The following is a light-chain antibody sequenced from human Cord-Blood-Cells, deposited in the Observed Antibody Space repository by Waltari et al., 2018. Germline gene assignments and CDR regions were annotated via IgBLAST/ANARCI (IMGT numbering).Light chain of an antibody. CDR3: CLYAGSSPV. J-gene: IGLJ2*01. Sequence: QSALTQPTSVSGSPGQSITISCTGTSSDVGSYNLVSWYQQHPSKAPKLMIYKGSKRASGVSNRFSGSKSGNTASLTISGIQAEDVADYYCCLYAGSSPVFGGGTKQTVL. V-gene: IGLV2-23*01. CDR2: KGS. CDR1: SSDVGSYNL.